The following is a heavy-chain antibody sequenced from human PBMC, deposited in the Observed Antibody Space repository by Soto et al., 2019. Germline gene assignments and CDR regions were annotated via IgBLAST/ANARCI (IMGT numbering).Heavy chain of an antibody. Sequence: QVQLGQSGAEVKKTGASVKVSYKASGYTFSSYAIHWVRQAPGQGLEWMGWINAGNGNSEYSQKFQGRVTITRDTSASTVYLELSSLSLEDTGVFFCARFYGSSASWGQGSLLTVSS. D-gene: IGHD6-6*01. J-gene: IGHJ4*02. CDR2: INAGNGNS. V-gene: IGHV1-3*01. CDR3: ARFYGSSAS. CDR1: GYTFSSYA.